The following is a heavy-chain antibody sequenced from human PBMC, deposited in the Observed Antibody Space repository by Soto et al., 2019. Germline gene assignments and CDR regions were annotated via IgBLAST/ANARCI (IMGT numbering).Heavy chain of an antibody. Sequence: ASVKVSCKASGYTFTSYAMHWVRQAPGQRLEWMGWINAGNGNTKYSQKFQGRVTITRDTSASTAYMELGSLRSEDTAVYYCARAGSSGTVTTHYYYMDVWGKGTTVTVSS. CDR2: INAGNGNT. V-gene: IGHV1-3*01. CDR3: ARAGSSGTVTTHYYYMDV. D-gene: IGHD4-17*01. J-gene: IGHJ6*03. CDR1: GYTFTSYA.